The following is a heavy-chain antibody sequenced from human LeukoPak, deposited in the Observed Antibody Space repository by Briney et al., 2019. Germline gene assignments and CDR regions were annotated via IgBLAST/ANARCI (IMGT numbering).Heavy chain of an antibody. V-gene: IGHV4-4*02. CDR2: IYHSGST. CDR1: GGSISSSNW. CDR3: ARAATYYDYVWGSYRRDPFDY. J-gene: IGHJ4*02. D-gene: IGHD3-16*02. Sequence: SETLSLTCAVSGGSISSSNWWSWVRPPPGKGLEWIGEIYHSGSTNYNPSLKSRVTISVDKSKNQFSLKLSSVTAADTAVYYCARAATYYDYVWGSYRRDPFDYWGQGTLVTVSS.